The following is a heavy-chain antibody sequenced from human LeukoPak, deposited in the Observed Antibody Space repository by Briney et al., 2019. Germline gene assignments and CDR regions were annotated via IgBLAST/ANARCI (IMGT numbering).Heavy chain of an antibody. D-gene: IGHD3-10*01. CDR1: AFTFSSFA. J-gene: IGHJ4*02. CDR3: ARSPRSMVRGVTIQYFDY. Sequence: GGSLRLSCAASAFTFSSFAMHWVRQAPGKGLEWVAVISSDGSNKYYADSVKGRFTISRDNSKNTLYLQMNSLRAEDTAVYYCARSPRSMVRGVTIQYFDYWGQGTLVTVSS. V-gene: IGHV3-30-3*01. CDR2: ISSDGSNK.